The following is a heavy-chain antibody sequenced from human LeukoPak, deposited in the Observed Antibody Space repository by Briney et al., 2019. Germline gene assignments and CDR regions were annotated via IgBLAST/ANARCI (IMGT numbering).Heavy chain of an antibody. CDR1: GLTFSSYG. CDR2: ISYDGSNK. J-gene: IGHJ4*02. CDR3: AKESTYYYDSSGSPHFDY. Sequence: SGGSLRLSCAASGLTFSSYGMHWVRQAPGKGLEWVAVISYDGSNKYYADSVKGRFTISRDNSKNTLYLQMNSLRAEDTAVYYCAKESTYYYDSSGSPHFDYWGQGTLVTVSS. D-gene: IGHD3-22*01. V-gene: IGHV3-30*18.